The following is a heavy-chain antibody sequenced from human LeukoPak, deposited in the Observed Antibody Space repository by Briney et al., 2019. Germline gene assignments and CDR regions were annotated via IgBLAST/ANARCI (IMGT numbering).Heavy chain of an antibody. CDR2: VYPGDSDT. V-gene: IGHV5-51*01. CDR3: ARVIADNWFDP. J-gene: IGHJ5*02. D-gene: IGHD3-10*01. Sequence: GESLKISCKGSGYSFTSYYIAWVRQMPGKGLEWMGIVYPGDSDTRYSPSFQGQVTISADTSINTAYLQWSSLKASDTAMYYCARVIADNWFDPWGQGTLVTVSS. CDR1: GYSFTSYY.